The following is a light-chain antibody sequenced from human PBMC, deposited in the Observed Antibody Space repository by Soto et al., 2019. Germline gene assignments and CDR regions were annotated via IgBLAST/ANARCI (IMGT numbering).Light chain of an antibody. CDR3: QQYNSFRTWT. CDR2: DAS. Sequence: DIPTSQSPSTLSASVGDRVTITCRASQSISSWLAWYQQKPGKAPKLLIYDASNLETGVPSRFSGSGSGTEFTLTISGLQPDDFAAYYCQQYNSFRTWTFGRGTNVDIK. V-gene: IGKV1-5*01. J-gene: IGKJ1*01. CDR1: QSISSW.